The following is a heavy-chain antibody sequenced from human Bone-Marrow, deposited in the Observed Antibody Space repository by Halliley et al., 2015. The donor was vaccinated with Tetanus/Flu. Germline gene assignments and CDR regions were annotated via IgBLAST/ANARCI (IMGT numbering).Heavy chain of an antibody. V-gene: IGHV4-61*07. D-gene: IGHD3-10*01. Sequence: YTYYSGSPKYNPSLKSRVSISVDTSKNQFSLKLSSVTAADTAVYYCAGPYGSGSLDYYYGMDVWGQGTTVTVSS. J-gene: IGHJ6*02. CDR3: AGPYGSGSLDYYYGMDV. CDR2: TYYSGSP.